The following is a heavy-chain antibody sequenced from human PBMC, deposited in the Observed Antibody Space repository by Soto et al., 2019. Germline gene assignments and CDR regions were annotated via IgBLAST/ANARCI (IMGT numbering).Heavy chain of an antibody. D-gene: IGHD2-2*01. CDR1: GYTFTGYY. Sequence: GASVKVSCKASGYTFTGYYMHWVRQAPGQGLEWMGWINPNSGGTNYAQKFQGRVTMTRDTSISTAYMELSRLRSDDTAVYYCARVGGGYCSSTSCPLRDWGQGTLVTV. V-gene: IGHV1-2*02. CDR2: INPNSGGT. J-gene: IGHJ4*02. CDR3: ARVGGGYCSSTSCPLRD.